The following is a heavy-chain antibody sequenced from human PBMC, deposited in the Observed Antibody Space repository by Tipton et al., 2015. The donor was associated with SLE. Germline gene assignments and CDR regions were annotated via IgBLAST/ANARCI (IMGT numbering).Heavy chain of an antibody. Sequence: TLSLTCTVSGGSISSHYWSWIRQPPGKGLEWIGYIYYSGSTNYNPSLKSRVTISVDTSKNQFSLKLSSVTAADTAVYYCATVAVAGTKNNWFDPWGQGTLVTVSS. D-gene: IGHD6-19*01. V-gene: IGHV4-59*11. CDR2: IYYSGST. CDR3: ATVAVAGTKNNWFDP. CDR1: GGSISSHY. J-gene: IGHJ5*02.